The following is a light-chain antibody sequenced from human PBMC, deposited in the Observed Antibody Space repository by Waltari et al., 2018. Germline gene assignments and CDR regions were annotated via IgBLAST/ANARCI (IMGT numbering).Light chain of an antibody. CDR2: ATS. CDR1: QSVFTN. V-gene: IGKV3-15*01. J-gene: IGKJ4*01. CDR3: QQYHDWPPLT. Sequence: ETLLAQSPATLSVSPGERATLSRRASQSVFTNLPWYQQKPGQAPRLLIYATSTRATGIPARFSGSGSGTEFTLTISSMQPEDFAIYYCQQYHDWPPLTFGGGTKVEIK.